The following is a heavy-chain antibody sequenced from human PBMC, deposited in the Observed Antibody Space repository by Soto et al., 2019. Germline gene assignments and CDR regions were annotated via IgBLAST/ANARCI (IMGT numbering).Heavy chain of an antibody. CDR1: GYTFTGFY. J-gene: IGHJ4*02. Sequence: ASVKVSCKASGYTFTGFYWHWQRKAPRQGLEWMGWINPNSGGTNYAQKFQGRVTFTRDPSINTAYMELTRLGSDDTAVYFCARVVDGSYSSFHFCGPGTPVTVSS. CDR3: ARVVDGSYSSFHF. CDR2: INPNSGGT. V-gene: IGHV1-2*02. D-gene: IGHD6-19*01.